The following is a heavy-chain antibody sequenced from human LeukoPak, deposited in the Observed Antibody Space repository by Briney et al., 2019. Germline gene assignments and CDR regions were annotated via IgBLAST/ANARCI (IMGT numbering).Heavy chain of an antibody. J-gene: IGHJ6*03. Sequence: SGTLSLTCAVYGGSFSGYYWSWIRQPPGKGLEWIGEINHSGSTNYSPSLKSRVTISVDTSKNQFSLKLSSVTAADTAVYYCARASRVTIFGVVIRPVYYYYYMDVWGKGTTVTVSS. CDR1: GGSFSGYY. V-gene: IGHV4-34*01. D-gene: IGHD3-3*01. CDR2: INHSGST. CDR3: ARASRVTIFGVVIRPVYYYYYMDV.